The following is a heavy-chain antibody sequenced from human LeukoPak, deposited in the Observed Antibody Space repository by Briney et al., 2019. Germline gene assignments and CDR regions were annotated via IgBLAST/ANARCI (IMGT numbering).Heavy chain of an antibody. V-gene: IGHV1-3*01. CDR2: INAGNGNT. CDR1: GYTFTSYA. Sequence: ASVKVSCKASGYTFTSYAMHWVRQAPGQRLEWMGWINAGNGNTEYSQKFQGRVTITRDTSASTAYMELRSLRSDDTAVYYCARVSGDIVATNWFDPWGQGTLVTVSS. D-gene: IGHD5-12*01. CDR3: ARVSGDIVATNWFDP. J-gene: IGHJ5*02.